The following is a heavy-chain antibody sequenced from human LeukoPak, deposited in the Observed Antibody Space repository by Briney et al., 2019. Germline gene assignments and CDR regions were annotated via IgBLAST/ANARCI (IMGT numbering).Heavy chain of an antibody. CDR2: IYHSGST. CDR3: ARDAPYCSSTSCSPGY. Sequence: PSGTLSLTCAVSGGSISSCNWWSWVRPPPGEGLEWSGEIYHSGSTNYNPSLKSRVTISVDKSKNQFSLKLSSVTAADTAVYYCARDAPYCSSTSCSPGYWGQGTLVTVSS. CDR1: GGSISSCNW. V-gene: IGHV4-4*02. J-gene: IGHJ4*02. D-gene: IGHD2-2*01.